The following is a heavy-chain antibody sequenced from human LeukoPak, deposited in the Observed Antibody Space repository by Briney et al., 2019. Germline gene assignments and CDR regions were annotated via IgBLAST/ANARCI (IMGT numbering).Heavy chain of an antibody. V-gene: IGHV3-49*04. CDR1: GFTFGDYA. CDR2: IRSKAYGGTT. J-gene: IGHJ4*02. CDR3: TRSAGYRSGWYHDY. D-gene: IGHD6-19*01. Sequence: GGSLRLSCTASGFTFGDYAMSWVRQAPGTGLEWVGFIRSKAYGGTTDYAASVKGRFTISRDDSKSIAYLQMNSLKTEDTAVYYCTRSAGYRSGWYHDYWGQGTLVTVSS.